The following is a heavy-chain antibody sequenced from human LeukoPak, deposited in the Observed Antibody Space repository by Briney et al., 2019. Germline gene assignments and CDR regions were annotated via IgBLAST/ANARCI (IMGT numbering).Heavy chain of an antibody. CDR3: ARQGGVGATGFDDC. CDR2: ISYSGNT. J-gene: IGHJ4*02. CDR1: GGSISSGSFY. D-gene: IGHD1-26*01. Sequence: SETLSLTCTVSGGSISSGSFYWGWIRQPPGKGLQWIGNISYSGNTHYNPSLKSRVSISVYTSKTQFSLKLSSVTAADTAVYYCARQGGVGATGFDDCWGQGTLVTVSS. V-gene: IGHV4-39*01.